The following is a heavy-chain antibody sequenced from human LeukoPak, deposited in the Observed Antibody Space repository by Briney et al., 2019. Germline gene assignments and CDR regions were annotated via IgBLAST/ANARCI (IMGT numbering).Heavy chain of an antibody. CDR3: ARDRVYSKRRGLDYFDY. CDR2: ISSSGSTI. D-gene: IGHD4-11*01. J-gene: IGHJ4*02. Sequence: GGSLRLSCAASGFTFSSYEMNWVRQAPGKGLEWVSYISSSGSTIYYADSVKGRFTISRDNAKNSLYLQMNSLRAEDTAVYYCARDRVYSKRRGLDYFDYWGQGTLVTVSS. V-gene: IGHV3-48*03. CDR1: GFTFSSYE.